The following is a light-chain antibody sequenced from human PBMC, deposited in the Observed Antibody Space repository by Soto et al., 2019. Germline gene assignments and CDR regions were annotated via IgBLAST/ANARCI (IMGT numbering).Light chain of an antibody. CDR2: EVN. Sequence: QSVLTQPRSVSGSPGQAVTISCTGTSSDVGSYDHVSWYQQHPGKAPKVIMYEVNQRSSRVPDRFSGSKSGNTASLTISGLQAEDEADYYCSSYAGSYSVVFGGGTKVTV. J-gene: IGLJ2*01. CDR1: SSDVGSYDH. V-gene: IGLV2-11*01. CDR3: SSYAGSYSVV.